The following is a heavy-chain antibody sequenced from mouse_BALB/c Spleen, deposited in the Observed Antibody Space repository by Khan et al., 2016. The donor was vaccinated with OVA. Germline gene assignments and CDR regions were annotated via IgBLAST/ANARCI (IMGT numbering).Heavy chain of an antibody. Sequence: VQLQQPGAELVRPGALVKMSCKASGFNIKDYYMHWVKQRPEQGLEWIGWIDPENGNTIYDPKFQGKASITADTSSNTANLQLSSLASEDTAVYYCARSGYSAWFAYRGQGTLVTVSA. CDR1: GFNIKDYY. V-gene: IGHV14-1*02. CDR3: ARSGYSAWFAY. J-gene: IGHJ3*01. CDR2: IDPENGNT.